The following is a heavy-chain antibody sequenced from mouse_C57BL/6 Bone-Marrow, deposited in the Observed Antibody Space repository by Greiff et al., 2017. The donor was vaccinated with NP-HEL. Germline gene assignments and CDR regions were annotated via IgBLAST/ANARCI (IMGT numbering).Heavy chain of an antibody. CDR2: IYPRSGNT. CDR3: ARSGHYYGSSYRFAY. Sequence: QVKLMESGAELARPGASVKLSCKASGYTFTSYGISWVKQRTGQGLEWIGEIYPRSGNTYYNEKFKGKATLTADKSSSTAYMELRSLTSEDSAVYFCARSGHYYGSSYRFAYWGQGTLVTVSA. J-gene: IGHJ3*01. V-gene: IGHV1-81*01. D-gene: IGHD1-1*01. CDR1: GYTFTSYG.